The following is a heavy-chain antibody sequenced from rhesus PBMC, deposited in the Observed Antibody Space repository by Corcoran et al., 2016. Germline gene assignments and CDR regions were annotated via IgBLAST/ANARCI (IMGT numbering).Heavy chain of an antibody. Sequence: QVQLQESGPAVVKPSETLSLTCAVSGYSISSGYDWSWIRQAPGKGLEWIGYIHGSSGSTNSNPSLKSRVTISKDPSKNQFSLKLSSMTTVDTAVYYCARNLAAGHYFDYWGQGVLVTVSS. J-gene: IGHJ4*01. D-gene: IGHD6-13*01. CDR1: GYSISSGYD. CDR2: IHGSSGST. V-gene: IGHV4-127*01. CDR3: ARNLAAGHYFDY.